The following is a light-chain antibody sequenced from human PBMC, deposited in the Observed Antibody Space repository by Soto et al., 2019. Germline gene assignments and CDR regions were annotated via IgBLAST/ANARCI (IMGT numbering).Light chain of an antibody. CDR2: DAS. V-gene: IGKV3-20*01. CDR3: QQYGSSPTWT. CDR1: QTISSGF. Sequence: EIVLSQSPGILYLSPGDRATLSCRASQTISSGFLAWYQQKVGQAPRLLIYDASNRATGVPDRFSGSGSGTDFTLSISRLEPEDFAVYYCQQYGSSPTWTFGQGTKVDI. J-gene: IGKJ1*01.